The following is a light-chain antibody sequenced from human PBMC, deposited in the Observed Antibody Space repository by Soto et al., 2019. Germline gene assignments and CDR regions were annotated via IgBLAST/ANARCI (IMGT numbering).Light chain of an antibody. Sequence: DIQMTHSPYSLSASLGDSVTITWRTSQTISTYLNWYQQRPGKAPKLLIKTASSLESGVPSRFSGGGSGTYFTLTSSSLQPEDSATYYCQHYNSFSRTFGQGTKVDIK. J-gene: IGKJ1*01. CDR2: TAS. V-gene: IGKV1-39*01. CDR3: QHYNSFSRT. CDR1: QTISTY.